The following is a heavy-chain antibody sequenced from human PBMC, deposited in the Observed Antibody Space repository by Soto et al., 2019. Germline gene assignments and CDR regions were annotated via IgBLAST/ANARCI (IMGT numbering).Heavy chain of an antibody. CDR1: GFTFSSYW. Sequence: PGGSLRLSCAASGFTFSSYWMHWVRQAPGKGLVWVSRINSDGSSTSYADSVKGRFTISRDNSKNSLYLQMNTLRAEDTALYFCAKAGGFCGGSNCYPHWFELWGQGTQVTVSS. J-gene: IGHJ5*02. CDR2: INSDGSST. V-gene: IGHV3-74*01. CDR3: AKAGGFCGGSNCYPHWFEL. D-gene: IGHD2-15*01.